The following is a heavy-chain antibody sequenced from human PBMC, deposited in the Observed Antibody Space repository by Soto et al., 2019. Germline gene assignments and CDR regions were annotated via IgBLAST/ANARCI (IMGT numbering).Heavy chain of an antibody. J-gene: IGHJ4*02. CDR1: GYTFTSYG. D-gene: IGHD6-19*01. CDR3: ARTEDIAVAGAYYFDY. V-gene: IGHV1-18*01. CDR2: ISAYNGNT. Sequence: ASVKVSCKASGYTFTSYGISWVRQAPGQGLEWMGWISAYNGNTNYAQKLQGRVTMTTDTSTSTAYMELSRLRSDDTAVYYCARTEDIAVAGAYYFDYWGQGTLVTVSS.